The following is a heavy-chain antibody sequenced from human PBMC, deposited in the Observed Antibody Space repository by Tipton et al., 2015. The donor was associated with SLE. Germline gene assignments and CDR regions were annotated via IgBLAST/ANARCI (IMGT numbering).Heavy chain of an antibody. CDR1: GFTVSSYF. V-gene: IGHV3-66*01. J-gene: IGHJ3*01. CDR2: IFSGSRI. D-gene: IGHD2-8*01. CDR3: ARDPLWVMVYVAAFDL. Sequence: SLRLSCAASGFTVSSYFMTWVRQAPGKGLEWVSVIFSGSRIFYADSVMGRFTISRDNSKNTLYLQMNGLRAEDTAVYYCARDPLWVMVYVAAFDLWGQGTLVIVSS.